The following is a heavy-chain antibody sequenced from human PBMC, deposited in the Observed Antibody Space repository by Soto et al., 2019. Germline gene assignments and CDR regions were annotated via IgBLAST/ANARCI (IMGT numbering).Heavy chain of an antibody. J-gene: IGHJ6*02. D-gene: IGHD6-6*01. CDR2: IIPIFGTA. V-gene: IGHV1-69*13. CDR1: GGTFSSYA. Sequence: ASVKVSCKASGGTFSSYAISWVRQAPGQGLEWMGGIIPIFGTANYAQKFQGRVTITADESTSTAYMELSSLRSEDTAVYYCARTEPYSSSSGFYYYYGMDVWGQGTTVTVSS. CDR3: ARTEPYSSSSGFYYYYGMDV.